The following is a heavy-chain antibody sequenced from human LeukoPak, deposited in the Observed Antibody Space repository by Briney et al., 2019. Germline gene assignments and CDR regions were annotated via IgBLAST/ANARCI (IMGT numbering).Heavy chain of an antibody. Sequence: PGGSLRLSCAASGFTFSSYAMSWVRQAPGKGLEWVSAISGSGGSTYYADSVKGRFTISRDNSKNTLYLQMNSLRAEDTAVYYCAEAKITQSDRDPFDYWGQGTLVTVSS. CDR3: AEAKITQSDRDPFDY. J-gene: IGHJ4*02. D-gene: IGHD1-20*01. V-gene: IGHV3-23*01. CDR2: ISGSGGST. CDR1: GFTFSSYA.